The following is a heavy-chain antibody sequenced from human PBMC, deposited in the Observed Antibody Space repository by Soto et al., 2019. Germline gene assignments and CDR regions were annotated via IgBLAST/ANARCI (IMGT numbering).Heavy chain of an antibody. CDR2: IYYSGST. D-gene: IGHD5-12*01. J-gene: IGHJ1*01. CDR1: GGSISRGGYY. V-gene: IGHV4-31*03. Sequence: SETLSVTCPVSGGSISRGGYYLSWIRQHPGKGLEWIGYIYYSGSTYYNPSLKSRVTISVDPSKNQFSLKLSSVTAADTAVYYCSRDGSVGRRWSLGYRAQRTLVTGSS. CDR3: SRDGSVGRRWSLGY.